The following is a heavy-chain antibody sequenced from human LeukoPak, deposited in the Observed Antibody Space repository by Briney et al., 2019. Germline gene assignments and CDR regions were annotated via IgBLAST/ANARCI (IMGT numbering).Heavy chain of an antibody. V-gene: IGHV3-30*04. CDR1: GFTFSSYA. CDR3: ARLAKYFYGSETYYFFEH. J-gene: IGHJ4*02. Sequence: GGSLRPSCAASGFTFSSYAMHWVRQAPGKGLEWVAVISYDGSNKYYADSVKGRFTISRDNSKNTLYLQMNSLRVEDTAVYYCARLAKYFYGSETYYFFEHWGQGTPVTASS. D-gene: IGHD3-10*01. CDR2: ISYDGSNK.